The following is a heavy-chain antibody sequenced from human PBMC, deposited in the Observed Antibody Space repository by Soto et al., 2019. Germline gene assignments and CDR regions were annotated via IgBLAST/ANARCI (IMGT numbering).Heavy chain of an antibody. Sequence: EVQLVESGGGVVQPGESLRLSCTASGFTLSTYWMHWVHQAPGKGLVWLSRLKGDGSMTDYADSVKGRFTISRDNAENTLYLQMNGLRAEDTAIYYCARGGLYAYYQDNWGQGTLVTVSS. J-gene: IGHJ4*02. CDR2: LKGDGSMT. CDR1: GFTLSTYW. V-gene: IGHV3-74*01. CDR3: ARGGLYAYYQDN. D-gene: IGHD3-16*01.